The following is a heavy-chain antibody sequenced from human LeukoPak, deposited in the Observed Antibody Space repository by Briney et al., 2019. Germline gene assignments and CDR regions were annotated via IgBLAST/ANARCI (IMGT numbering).Heavy chain of an antibody. CDR1: GYTFTGYY. CDR3: ARGAEQQLVAKY. V-gene: IGHV1-46*01. Sequence: ASVKVSCKASGYTFTGYYMHWVRQAPGQGLEWMGIINPSGGSTSYAQKFQGRVTMTRDMSTSTVYMELSSLRSEDTAVYYCARGAEQQLVAKYWGQGTLVTVSS. CDR2: INPSGGST. D-gene: IGHD6-6*01. J-gene: IGHJ4*02.